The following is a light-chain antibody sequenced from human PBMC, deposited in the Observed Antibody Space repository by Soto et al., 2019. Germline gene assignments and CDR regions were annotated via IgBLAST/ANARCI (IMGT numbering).Light chain of an antibody. V-gene: IGLV2-23*02. CDR3: CSYAGTSTYV. CDR2: DVN. J-gene: IGLJ1*01. CDR1: SSAVGYYIL. Sequence: QSALTQPASVSASPGQSITISFTGTSSAVGYYILVSWYQHHQGKAPRLMIYDVNKRPSGVSNRFSVSKSGNTASLTISGLQAEDEADYYCCSYAGTSTYVFGTGTKLTVL.